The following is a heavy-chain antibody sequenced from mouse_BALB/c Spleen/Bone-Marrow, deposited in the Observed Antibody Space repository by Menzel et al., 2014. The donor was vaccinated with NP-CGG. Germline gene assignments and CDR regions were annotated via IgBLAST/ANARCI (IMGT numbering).Heavy chain of an antibody. V-gene: IGHV5-6*01. J-gene: IGHJ4*01. CDR3: GRGDGSMDY. CDR1: ELTYSSYG. Sequence: EVMLVESGGDLVKPGGSLKLSCAASELTYSSYGMSWVRQTPDKRLEWVATISGGDAYTYYPDSVKGRVTISRDSAKNILYLQMSSLKSEDTAMYYCGRGDGSMDYWGQGTSVTVSS. CDR2: ISGGDAYT. D-gene: IGHD3-3*01.